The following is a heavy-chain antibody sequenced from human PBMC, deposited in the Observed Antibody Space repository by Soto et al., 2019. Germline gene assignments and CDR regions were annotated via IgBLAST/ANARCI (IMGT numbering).Heavy chain of an antibody. J-gene: IGHJ5*02. Sequence: SETLSLTCTVSGGAVSSGTYYWSWIRQPPGKGLEWIGHIYFTGSTNYNPSLKSRVTMSLDTSRNQFSLKLSSVTAADTAVYYCTRRPPRVKWFDTWGLGTLVTVSS. CDR1: GGAVSSGTYY. V-gene: IGHV4-61*01. CDR3: TRRPPRVKWFDT. CDR2: IYFTGST.